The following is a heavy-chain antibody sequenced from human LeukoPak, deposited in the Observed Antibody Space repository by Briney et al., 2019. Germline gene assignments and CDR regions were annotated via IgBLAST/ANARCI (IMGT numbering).Heavy chain of an antibody. V-gene: IGHV3-30*03. CDR3: ARSDVDMAA. Sequence: GRSLRLSCAASGFTFSTYGMHWVRQAPGKGLEWVAVISNDGSNKLYTDSVKGRFTISRDNSKNTLYLQMNSLRAEDTAVYSCARSDVDMAAWGQGTLVTVSS. CDR2: ISNDGSNK. J-gene: IGHJ5*02. CDR1: GFTFSTYG. D-gene: IGHD5-12*01.